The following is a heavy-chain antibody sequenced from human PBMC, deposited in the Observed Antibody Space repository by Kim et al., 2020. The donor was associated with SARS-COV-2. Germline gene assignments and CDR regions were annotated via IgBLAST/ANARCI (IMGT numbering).Heavy chain of an antibody. V-gene: IGHV1-24*01. J-gene: IGHJ6*02. CDR2: FDPEDGET. Sequence: ASVTVSCKVSGYTLTELSMHWVRQAPGKGLEWMGGFDPEDGETIYAQKFQGRVTMTEDTSTDTAYMELSSLRSEDTAVYYCATGQTIVVVPAAIRSYYYYYGMDVWGQGPTVTVSS. D-gene: IGHD2-2*01. CDR3: ATGQTIVVVPAAIRSYYYYYGMDV. CDR1: GYTLTELS.